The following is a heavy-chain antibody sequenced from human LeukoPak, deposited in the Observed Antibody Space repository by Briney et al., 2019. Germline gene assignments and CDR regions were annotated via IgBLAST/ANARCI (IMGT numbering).Heavy chain of an antibody. V-gene: IGHV4-34*01. D-gene: IGHD2-2*01. Sequence: SETLSLTCAVYGGSFSGYYWSWIRQPPGTGLEWIGEINHSGSTNYNPSLKSRVTISVDTSKNQFSLRLSSVTAADTAVYYCARVVPPREPFDYWGQGTRVTVSS. J-gene: IGHJ4*02. CDR2: INHSGST. CDR1: GGSFSGYY. CDR3: ARVVPPREPFDY.